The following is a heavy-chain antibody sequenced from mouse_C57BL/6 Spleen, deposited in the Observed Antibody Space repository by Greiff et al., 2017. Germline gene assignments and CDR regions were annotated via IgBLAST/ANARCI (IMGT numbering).Heavy chain of an antibody. CDR2: INPYNGGT. CDR1: GYTFTDYY. J-gene: IGHJ2*01. Sequence: EVKLQESGPVLVKPGASVKMSCKASGYTFTDYYMNWVKQSHGKSLEWIGVINPYNGGTSYNQKFKGKATLTVDKSSSTAYMELNSLTSEDSAVYYCAREGVVSYKYYFDYWGQGTTLTVSS. D-gene: IGHD1-1*01. V-gene: IGHV1-19*01. CDR3: AREGVVSYKYYFDY.